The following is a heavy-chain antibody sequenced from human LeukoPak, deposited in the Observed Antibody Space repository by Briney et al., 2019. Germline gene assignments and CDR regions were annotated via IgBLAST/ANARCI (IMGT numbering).Heavy chain of an antibody. J-gene: IGHJ6*03. CDR2: FYSGGTT. CDR1: GGSINTPNYY. D-gene: IGHD3-10*01. V-gene: IGHV4-61*02. CDR3: ARGVMVRGVFTSPYLYYYMDV. Sequence: SETLSLACTVSGGSINTPNYYWGWIRQPAGKGLEYIGRFYSGGTTNYNPSLQSRVTISVDTSKNQFSLKLNSVTAADTAVYYCARGVMVRGVFTSPYLYYYMDVWGKGSTVTISS.